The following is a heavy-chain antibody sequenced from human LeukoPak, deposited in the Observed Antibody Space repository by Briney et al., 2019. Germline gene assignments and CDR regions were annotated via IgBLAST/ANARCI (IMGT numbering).Heavy chain of an antibody. CDR1: GGSISSHY. V-gene: IGHV4-59*11. Sequence: SETLSLTCTVSGGSISSHYWTWIRQSPVKGLEWIGDISNSGSTSYNPSLKSRVTISIDTSKNQFSLKLSPVTAADTAVYYCGRDALVGYFSYYYMDVWGKGTTVTVSS. CDR3: GRDALVGYFSYYYMDV. J-gene: IGHJ6*03. CDR2: ISNSGST. D-gene: IGHD2-15*01.